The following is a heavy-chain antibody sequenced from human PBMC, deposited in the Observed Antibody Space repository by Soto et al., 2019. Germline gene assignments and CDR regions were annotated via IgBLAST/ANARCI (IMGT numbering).Heavy chain of an antibody. Sequence: SETLSLTCTVSGGSISNSDYFWAWMRQPPGKGLEWVGTISHTGSPRYNPSLKSRVTISVDTSKNQFSLRLPSVPAADTAVFYCASQLESTTYFDYWGRGTLVTVSS. J-gene: IGHJ4*02. CDR2: ISHTGSP. CDR1: GGSISNSDYF. V-gene: IGHV4-39*01. CDR3: ASQLESTTYFDY. D-gene: IGHD1-1*01.